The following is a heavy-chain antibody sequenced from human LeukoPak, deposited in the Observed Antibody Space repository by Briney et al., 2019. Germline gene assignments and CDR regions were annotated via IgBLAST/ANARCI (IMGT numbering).Heavy chain of an antibody. CDR2: IRYDGSNK. D-gene: IGHD4-17*01. Sequence: PGGSLRLSCAASGFTFSSYGMHWVRQAPGKGLEWVAFIRYDGSNKYYADSVKGRFTISRDNSKNTLYLQMNSLRAEDTAVYYCAKGLMTTKDAFDIWGQGTMVTVSS. CDR1: GFTFSSYG. J-gene: IGHJ3*02. CDR3: AKGLMTTKDAFDI. V-gene: IGHV3-30*02.